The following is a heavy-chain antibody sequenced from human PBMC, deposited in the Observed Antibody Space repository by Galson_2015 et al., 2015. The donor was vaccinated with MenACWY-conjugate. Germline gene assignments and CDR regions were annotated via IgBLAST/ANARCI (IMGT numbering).Heavy chain of an antibody. CDR1: GFSVGSYF. CDR3: AKNVRHPVGPYFDA. Sequence: SLRLSCAASGFSVGSYFMGWVRQAPGKGLEWVALLYDDGTSRYADAVKGRFTISSGTLRNSLSLQMNGLRAEDTAMYFCAKNVRHPVGPYFDAWGQGTLVLVSS. J-gene: IGHJ4*02. D-gene: IGHD3/OR15-3a*01. V-gene: IGHV3-53*01. CDR2: LYDDGTS.